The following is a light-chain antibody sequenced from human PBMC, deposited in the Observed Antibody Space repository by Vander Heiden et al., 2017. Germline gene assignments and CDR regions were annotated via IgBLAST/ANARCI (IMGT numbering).Light chain of an antibody. J-gene: IGKJ4*01. V-gene: IGKV4-1*01. Sequence: DIVMTQSPDSLAVSLGERATINCKYSQRVLYSSNNENYLAWYQQKPGQPPKLLIYWASTRESGVPDRFSGSGSGTDFTLTISSLQAEDVAVYYCQQYYSTPPTFGGGTKVEIK. CDR2: WAS. CDR3: QQYYSTPPT. CDR1: QRVLYSSNNENY.